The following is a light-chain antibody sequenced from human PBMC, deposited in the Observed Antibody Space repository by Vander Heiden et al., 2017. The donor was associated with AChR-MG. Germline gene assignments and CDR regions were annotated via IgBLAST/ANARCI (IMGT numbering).Light chain of an antibody. CDR1: SSDVGCYNY. V-gene: IGLV2-14*03. CDR3: SSYTSSSTLGV. Sequence: QSALTQPASVSGSPRQPLTIPCTGTSSDVGCYNYVAWYQQHPGKAPKLMIYDVSNRPSGVSNRFSGSKSGNTASLTISGLQAEDEADYYCSSYTSSSTLGVFGGGTKLTVL. CDR2: DVS. J-gene: IGLJ2*01.